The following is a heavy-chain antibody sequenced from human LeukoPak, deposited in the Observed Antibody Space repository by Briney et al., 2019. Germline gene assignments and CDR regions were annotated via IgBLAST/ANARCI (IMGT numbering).Heavy chain of an antibody. J-gene: IGHJ4*02. CDR3: ARVLLWFGEFDY. CDR2: INHSGST. Sequence: SETLSLTCAVYGGSFSGYYWSWIRQPPGKGLEWIGEINHSGSTNCNPSLKSRVTISVDTSKNQFSLKLSSVTAADTAVYYCARVLLWFGEFDYWGQGTLVTVSS. D-gene: IGHD3-10*01. CDR1: GGSFSGYY. V-gene: IGHV4-34*01.